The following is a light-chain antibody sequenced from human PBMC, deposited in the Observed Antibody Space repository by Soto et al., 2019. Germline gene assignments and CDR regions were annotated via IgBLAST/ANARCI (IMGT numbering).Light chain of an antibody. V-gene: IGLV2-14*01. J-gene: IGLJ1*01. CDR2: DVS. CDR1: SSDVGGYNS. Sequence: QSALTQPASVSGSTGQSIAISCTGTSSDVGGYNSVSWYQQHPGKAPKLLIYDVSNRPSGVSDRFSGSKSGNTASLTISGLQAEDEADYYCSSYSTGGSYVFGTGTKLTVL. CDR3: SSYSTGGSYV.